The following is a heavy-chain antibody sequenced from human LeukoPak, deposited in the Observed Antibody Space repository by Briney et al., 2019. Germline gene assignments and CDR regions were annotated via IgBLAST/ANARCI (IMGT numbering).Heavy chain of an antibody. CDR2: ISSSGSTI. CDR3: ARRNNWNVDY. Sequence: PGGSLRLSCAASGFTSSDYYMTWIRQGPGKGREWVSYISSSGSTIYYADSVKGRFTISRDNAKNSLYLQMNSLRAEDTAVYYCARRNNWNVDYWGQGTLVTVSS. D-gene: IGHD1-20*01. J-gene: IGHJ4*02. CDR1: GFTSSDYY. V-gene: IGHV3-11*01.